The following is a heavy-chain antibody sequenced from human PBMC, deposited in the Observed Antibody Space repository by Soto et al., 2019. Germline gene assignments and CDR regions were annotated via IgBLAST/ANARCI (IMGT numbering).Heavy chain of an antibody. Sequence: GGSLRLSCAASGFTFSSYGMNWVRQAPGKGLEWVAVIWYDGSNKYYADSVKGRFTISRDNSKNTLYLQMNSLRAEDTAVYYCARVIGRFGVVSYGMDVWGQGTTVTVSS. D-gene: IGHD3-3*01. V-gene: IGHV3-33*01. CDR2: IWYDGSNK. CDR1: GFTFSSYG. CDR3: ARVIGRFGVVSYGMDV. J-gene: IGHJ6*02.